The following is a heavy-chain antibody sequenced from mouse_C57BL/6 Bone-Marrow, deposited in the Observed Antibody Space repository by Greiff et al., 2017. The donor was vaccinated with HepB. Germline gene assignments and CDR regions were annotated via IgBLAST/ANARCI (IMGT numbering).Heavy chain of an antibody. J-gene: IGHJ3*01. V-gene: IGHV1-69*01. CDR3: ARSGDYVPFAY. D-gene: IGHD2-4*01. Sequence: VQLQQPGAELVMPGASVKLSCKASGYTFTSYWMHWVKQRPGQGLEWIGEIDPSDSYTNYNQKFKGKSTLTVEKSSSTAYMQLSSLTSEDTAVYYCARSGDYVPFAYWGQGTLVTVSA. CDR1: GYTFTSYW. CDR2: IDPSDSYT.